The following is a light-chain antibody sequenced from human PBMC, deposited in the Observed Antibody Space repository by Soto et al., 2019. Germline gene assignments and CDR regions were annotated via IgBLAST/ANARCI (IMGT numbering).Light chain of an antibody. CDR1: QSISSW. CDR3: QQYNRSPFP. V-gene: IGKV1-5*01. Sequence: DIQMTQSPSTLSASVGDRVTITCRASQSISSWLAWYQQKPGKAPKLLIYDASSLESGVPSRFSGSGSGTEFTLTISSLQPDDFGTYYCQQYNRSPFPFGQGTRLEIK. CDR2: DAS. J-gene: IGKJ5*01.